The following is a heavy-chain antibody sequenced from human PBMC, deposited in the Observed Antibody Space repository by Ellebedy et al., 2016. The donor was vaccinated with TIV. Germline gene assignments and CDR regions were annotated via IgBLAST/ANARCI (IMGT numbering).Heavy chain of an antibody. Sequence: ASVKVSCKASGGTFSNYAINWVRQAPGQGLVWMGGFFPLFGSAVYAPNFQGRVTLAADESRTTAFMELSSLRSDDTAVYYCVRDPSVAVAGTRYFDLWGRGTLVTVSS. CDR2: FFPLFGSA. CDR1: GGTFSNYA. CDR3: VRDPSVAVAGTRYFDL. V-gene: IGHV1-69*13. D-gene: IGHD6-19*01. J-gene: IGHJ2*01.